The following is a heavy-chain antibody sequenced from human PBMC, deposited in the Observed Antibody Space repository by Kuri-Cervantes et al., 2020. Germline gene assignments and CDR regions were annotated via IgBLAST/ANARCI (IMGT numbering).Heavy chain of an antibody. J-gene: IGHJ5*02. D-gene: IGHD3-10*01. CDR3: ARNYGSGSYYNWFDP. CDR1: GFTFSDYY. V-gene: IGHV3-11*04. CDR2: ISSSSSTI. Sequence: GESLKISCAASGFTFSDYYMSWVRQAPGKGLEWVSYISSSSSTIYYADSVKGRFTISRDNAKNSLYLQMNSLRDEDTAVYYCARNYGSGSYYNWFDPWGQGTLVTVSS.